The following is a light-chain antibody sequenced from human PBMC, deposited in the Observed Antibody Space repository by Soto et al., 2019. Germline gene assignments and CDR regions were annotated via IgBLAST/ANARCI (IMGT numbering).Light chain of an antibody. CDR2: GAY. V-gene: IGKV3-15*01. CDR1: QSLGSN. CDR3: QQYNNLPFP. J-gene: IGKJ5*01. Sequence: EIVLTQSRGTLSVSPGQIATLSCRPSQSLGSNLSYDRQNPCQSPRLLIYGAYTKATGIPPRLSGRVSGTELNLTISRLQAEDFAVYYCQQYNNLPFPFAQGTRPDIK.